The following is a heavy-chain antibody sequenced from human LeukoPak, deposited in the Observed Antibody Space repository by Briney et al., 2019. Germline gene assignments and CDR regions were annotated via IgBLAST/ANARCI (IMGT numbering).Heavy chain of an antibody. Sequence: GGSLRLSCAASGFTFSSYWMSWVRQAPGKGLEWVANIKQDGSEKYYVDSVKGRFTISRDNAKNSQYLQMNSLRAEDTAVYYCARERANYYDSSGYLACYMDVWGKGTTVTVSS. V-gene: IGHV3-7*01. CDR2: IKQDGSEK. D-gene: IGHD3-22*01. J-gene: IGHJ6*03. CDR1: GFTFSSYW. CDR3: ARERANYYDSSGYLACYMDV.